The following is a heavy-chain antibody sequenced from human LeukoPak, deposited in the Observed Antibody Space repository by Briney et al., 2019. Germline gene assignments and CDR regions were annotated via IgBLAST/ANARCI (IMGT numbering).Heavy chain of an antibody. CDR3: ASRGELEDY. J-gene: IGHJ4*02. Sequence: PSETLSPTCAVYGGSLSGYYWSWIRQPPGKGLEWIGEINHSGSTNYNPSLKSRVTISVDTSKNQFSLKLSSVTAADTAVYYCASRGELEDYWGQGTLVTVSS. CDR1: GGSLSGYY. CDR2: INHSGST. V-gene: IGHV4-34*01. D-gene: IGHD1-26*01.